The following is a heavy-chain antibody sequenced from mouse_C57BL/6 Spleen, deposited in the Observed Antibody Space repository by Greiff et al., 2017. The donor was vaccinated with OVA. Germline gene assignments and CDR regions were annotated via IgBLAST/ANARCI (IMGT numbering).Heavy chain of an antibody. CDR3: ARGIYYYGSSPWYFDV. CDR1: GFTFSDYG. Sequence: EVQLVESGGGLVKPGGSLKLSCAASGFTFSDYGMHWVRQAPEKGLEWVAYISSGSSTIYYADTVKGRFTISRDNAKNTLFLQMTSLRSEDTAMYYCARGIYYYGSSPWYFDVWGTGTTVTVSS. V-gene: IGHV5-17*01. J-gene: IGHJ1*03. CDR2: ISSGSSTI. D-gene: IGHD1-1*01.